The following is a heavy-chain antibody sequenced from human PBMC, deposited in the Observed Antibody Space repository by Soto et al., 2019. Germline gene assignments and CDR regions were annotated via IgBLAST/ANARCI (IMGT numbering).Heavy chain of an antibody. J-gene: IGHJ4*02. CDR3: ARDGLITTSGVDVDC. D-gene: IGHD7-27*01. V-gene: IGHV3-74*03. CDR1: GFTFSNYW. CDR2: IKGDGSGT. Sequence: EVQLVESGGGLVQPGGSLRLSCAASGFTFSNYWMHWVRQAPGKGLVWVSRIKGDGSGTTYADSVKGRFTISRDNAKNKMYLQMDSLLAEDTSVYYCARDGLITTSGVDVDCWGQGTLFPVSS.